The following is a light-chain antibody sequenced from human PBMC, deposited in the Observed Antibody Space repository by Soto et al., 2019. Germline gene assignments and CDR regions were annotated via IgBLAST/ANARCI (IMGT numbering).Light chain of an antibody. CDR1: NSNIGSNT. CDR2: SNN. CDR3: AAWDDSLNGPI. J-gene: IGLJ2*01. Sequence: QPVVTQPPSASGTPGQRVTISCSGSNSNIGSNTVNWYQQLPGMAPKLLIYSNNQRPSGVPDRFSGSKSGTSASLAISGLQSEDEADYYCAAWDDSLNGPIFGGGTKLTVL. V-gene: IGLV1-44*01.